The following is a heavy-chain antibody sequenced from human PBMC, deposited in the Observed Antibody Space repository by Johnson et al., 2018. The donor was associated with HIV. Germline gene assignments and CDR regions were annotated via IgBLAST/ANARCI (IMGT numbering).Heavy chain of an antibody. J-gene: IGHJ3*02. V-gene: IGHV3-30*03. CDR2: ISYDGSNK. D-gene: IGHD3-10*01. Sequence: QVQLVESGGGVVQPGGSLRLSCAASGFSVSNNYMSWVRQAPGKGLEWVAVISYDGSNKYYADSVKGRFTISRDNAKNSLYLQMHSLRAEDTAVYYCVCLRAWTFDIWGQGTMVTVSS. CDR3: VCLRAWTFDI. CDR1: GFSVSNNY.